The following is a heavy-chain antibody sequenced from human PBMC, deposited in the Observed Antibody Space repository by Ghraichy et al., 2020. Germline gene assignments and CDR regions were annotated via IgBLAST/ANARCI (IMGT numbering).Heavy chain of an antibody. Sequence: GGSLRLSCAASGFTFSPYWMCWVRQAPGKGLVWVSHIKGDGSTTYADSVKGRFNISRDNAKNTLYLQMNSLRAEETAVYYCARDRGYPDSFDIWGQGTMVTVSS. CDR3: ARDRGYPDSFDI. V-gene: IGHV3-74*03. D-gene: IGHD3-10*01. J-gene: IGHJ3*02. CDR1: GFTFSPYW. CDR2: IKGDGST.